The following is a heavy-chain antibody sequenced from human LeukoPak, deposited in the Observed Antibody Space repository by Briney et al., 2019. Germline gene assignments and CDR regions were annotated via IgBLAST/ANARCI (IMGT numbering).Heavy chain of an antibody. CDR2: IFYTGSA. CDR1: GGSISSGRYY. V-gene: IGHV4-39*01. D-gene: IGHD6-13*01. CDR3: ARRGIAAAAHFGY. Sequence: SETLFLTCTVSGGSISSGRYYWGWVRQPPGKRLEWIGSIFYTGSAHYNPSLESRVIISIDTAKNQFSLKVRSVTAADTAVYFCARRGIAAAAHFGYWGQGSLVTVSS. J-gene: IGHJ4*02.